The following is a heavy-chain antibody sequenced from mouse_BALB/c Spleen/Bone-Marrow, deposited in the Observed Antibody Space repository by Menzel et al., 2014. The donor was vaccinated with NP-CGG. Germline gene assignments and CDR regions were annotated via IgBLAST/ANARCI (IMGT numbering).Heavy chain of an antibody. CDR1: GYSITSGYY. D-gene: IGHD2-4*01. CDR3: ATIYYDYDGYFDV. V-gene: IGHV3-6*02. J-gene: IGHJ1*01. CDR2: ISYDGSN. Sequence: EVKLVESGPGLVKPSQSLSLTCSVTGYSITSGYYWNWNRQFPGNKLEWMGYISYDGSNNYNPSLKNRISITRDTSKNQFFLKLNSVTTEDTATYYCATIYYDYDGYFDVWGAGTTVTVSS.